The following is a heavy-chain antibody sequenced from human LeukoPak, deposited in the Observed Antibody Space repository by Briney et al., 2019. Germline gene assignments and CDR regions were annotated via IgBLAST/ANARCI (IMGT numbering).Heavy chain of an antibody. J-gene: IGHJ4*02. CDR3: AKSRGDSSGYYFLLDY. D-gene: IGHD3-22*01. V-gene: IGHV3-30*02. Sequence: PGGSLRLSCAASGFTFRSYGMHWVRQAPGKGLEWVAFIRYDGSNKYYADSVKGRFTISRDNSKNTLYLQMNSLRAEDTAVYYCAKSRGDSSGYYFLLDYWGQGTLATVSS. CDR2: IRYDGSNK. CDR1: GFTFRSYG.